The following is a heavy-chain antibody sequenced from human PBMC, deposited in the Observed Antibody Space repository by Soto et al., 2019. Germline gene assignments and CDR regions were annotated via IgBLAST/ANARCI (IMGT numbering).Heavy chain of an antibody. V-gene: IGHV1-18*01. CDR3: ASYIVATDSEITFDY. J-gene: IGHJ4*02. D-gene: IGHD5-12*01. CDR1: GYTFTSYG. CDR2: ISAYNGNT. Sequence: GASVKVSCKASGYTFTSYGISWVRQAPGQGLEWMGWISAYNGNTNYAQKLQGRVTMTTDTSTSTAYMELRSLRSDDTAVYYCASYIVATDSEITFDYWGQGTLVTVSS.